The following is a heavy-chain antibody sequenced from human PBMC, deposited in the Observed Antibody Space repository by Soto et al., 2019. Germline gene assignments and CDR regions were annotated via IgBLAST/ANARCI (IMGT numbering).Heavy chain of an antibody. V-gene: IGHV3-48*03. Sequence: DVQLAESGGGLVQPGGSLRLSCAASGFTFSSYEMNWVRQAPGKALEWVVYISSSCGNIYYADSVRGRFTISRDNAENSLHLQMNSLTAEDTAVYYCARSQTTRGFDIWGQGTMVIVSS. CDR1: GFTFSSYE. J-gene: IGHJ3*02. D-gene: IGHD1-1*01. CDR3: ARSQTTRGFDI. CDR2: ISSSCGNI.